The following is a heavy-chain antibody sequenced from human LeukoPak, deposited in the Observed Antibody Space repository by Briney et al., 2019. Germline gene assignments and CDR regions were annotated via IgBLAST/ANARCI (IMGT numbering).Heavy chain of an antibody. Sequence: GGSLRLSCAASGFTFDDYAMHWVRQAPGKGLEWVSGISWNSGSIGYADSVKGRFTISGDNAKNSLYRQMNSLRAEDTALYYCAKDMELSSSWFDYWGQGTLVTVSS. CDR1: GFTFDDYA. CDR3: AKDMELSSSWFDY. J-gene: IGHJ4*02. V-gene: IGHV3-9*01. CDR2: ISWNSGSI. D-gene: IGHD6-13*01.